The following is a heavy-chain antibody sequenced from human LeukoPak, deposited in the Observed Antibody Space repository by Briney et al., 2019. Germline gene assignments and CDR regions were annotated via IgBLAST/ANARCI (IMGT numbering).Heavy chain of an antibody. V-gene: IGHV4-34*01. CDR1: GGSFSGYY. CDR2: INHSGST. D-gene: IGHD7-27*01. J-gene: IGHJ3*02. CDR3: AREKKLGIRAFDI. Sequence: SETLSLTCAVYGGSFSGYYWSWIRQPPGKGLEWIGEINHSGSTNYNPSLKSRVTISVDTSKNQFSLKLSSVTAADTAVYYCAREKKLGIRAFDIWGQGTMVTVSS.